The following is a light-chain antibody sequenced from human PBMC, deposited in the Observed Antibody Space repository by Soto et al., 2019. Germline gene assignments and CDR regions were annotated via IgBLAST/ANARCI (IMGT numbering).Light chain of an antibody. CDR3: SSFTGSTTYV. Sequence: QSALTQPASVSGSPGQSITISCTETTSDIGGYNYVSWYQQHPGKAPKVMIYNVNYRPSGVSIRFSGSKSGNTASLTISGLQAEDEADYYCSSFTGSTTYVFGTGTKLTVL. CDR2: NVN. CDR1: TSDIGGYNY. V-gene: IGLV2-14*03. J-gene: IGLJ1*01.